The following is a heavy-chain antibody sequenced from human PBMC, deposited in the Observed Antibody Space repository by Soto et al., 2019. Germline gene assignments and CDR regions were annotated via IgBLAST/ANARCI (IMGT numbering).Heavy chain of an antibody. CDR2: IIPIFGTA. CDR3: ARGYCSGGSCYPHQLYNWFDP. J-gene: IGHJ5*02. Sequence: QVQLVQSGAEVKKPGSSVKVSCKASGGTFSSYAISWVRQAPGQGLEWMGGIIPIFGTANYAQKFQGRVTITADESTGTAYMELSSLRSEDTAVYYCARGYCSGGSCYPHQLYNWFDPWGQGTLVTVSS. V-gene: IGHV1-69*01. D-gene: IGHD2-15*01. CDR1: GGTFSSYA.